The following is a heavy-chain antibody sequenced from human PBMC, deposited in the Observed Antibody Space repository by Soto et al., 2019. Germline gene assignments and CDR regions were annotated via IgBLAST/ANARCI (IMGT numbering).Heavy chain of an antibody. D-gene: IGHD6-13*01. CDR2: IWNDGSGY. Sequence: QVQLVESGGGVVQPGGSLRLSCAASGFTFNNYGMRWVRQAPGKGLEWVAVIWNDGSGYYYANSVKGRFTISRDNSKNTLYLQMSSLRAEDTAVYFCARRQISPPTRGAAAARGGMDVWGQGTTVTVSS. J-gene: IGHJ6*02. V-gene: IGHV3-33*01. CDR3: ARRQISPPTRGAAAARGGMDV. CDR1: GFTFNNYG.